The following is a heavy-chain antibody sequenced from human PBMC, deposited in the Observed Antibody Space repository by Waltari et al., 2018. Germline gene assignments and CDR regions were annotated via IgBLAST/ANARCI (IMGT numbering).Heavy chain of an antibody. CDR1: GGSISSHY. CDR2: IYYSGST. CDR3: AREGIFRDAFDI. J-gene: IGHJ3*02. Sequence: GPGLVKPSETRSLTCTVSGGSISSHYWSWIRQPPGKGLEWIGYIYYSGSTNYNPSLKSRVTISVDTSKNQFSLKLSSVTAADTAVYYCAREGIFRDAFDIWGQGTMVTVSS. V-gene: IGHV4-59*11.